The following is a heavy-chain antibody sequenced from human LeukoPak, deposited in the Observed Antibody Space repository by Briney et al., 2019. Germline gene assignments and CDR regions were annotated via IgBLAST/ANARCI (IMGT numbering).Heavy chain of an antibody. D-gene: IGHD5-18*01. CDR3: AKDLGKMVNLIDY. Sequence: GGSRRLSCAASGFTFSSYAMSWVRQAPGKGLEWVSAISGSGGSTYYAASVKGRFTISRDNSKNTLYLQMNSLRAEDTAVYYCAKDLGKMVNLIDYWGQGTLVTVSS. V-gene: IGHV3-23*01. J-gene: IGHJ4*02. CDR2: ISGSGGST. CDR1: GFTFSSYA.